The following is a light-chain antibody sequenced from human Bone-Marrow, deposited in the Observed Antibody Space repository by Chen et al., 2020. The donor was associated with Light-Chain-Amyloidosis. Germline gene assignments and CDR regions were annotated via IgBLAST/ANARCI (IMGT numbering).Light chain of an antibody. Sequence: EIVLTQSPGTLSMSLGERDTLSCRASQSVNINYLAWYQQKPGQAPRLLIYGASYRATGIPDRFSGGGSGTDFSLTISRLEPEDFAVYYCQASRTFGQGTKLEIK. CDR2: GAS. CDR1: QSVNINY. CDR3: QASRT. V-gene: IGKV3-20*01. J-gene: IGKJ2*01.